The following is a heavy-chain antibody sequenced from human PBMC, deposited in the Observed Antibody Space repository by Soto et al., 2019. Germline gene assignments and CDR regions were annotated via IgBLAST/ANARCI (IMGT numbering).Heavy chain of an antibody. CDR3: ARGPDLQRPESLGSHRYYYGMDV. J-gene: IGHJ6*02. D-gene: IGHD3-16*01. Sequence: ASVKVSCKASGYTFTGYYMHWVRQAPGQGLEWMGWINPNSGGTNYAQKFQGWVTMTRDTSISTAYMELSRLRSDDTAVYYCARGPDLQRPESLGSHRYYYGMDVWGQGTTVTVSS. CDR1: GYTFTGYY. CDR2: INPNSGGT. V-gene: IGHV1-2*04.